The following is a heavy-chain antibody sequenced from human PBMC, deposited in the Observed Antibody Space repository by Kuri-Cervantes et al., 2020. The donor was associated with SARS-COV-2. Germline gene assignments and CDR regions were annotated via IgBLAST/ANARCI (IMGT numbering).Heavy chain of an antibody. J-gene: IGHJ4*02. Sequence: GESLKTSCAASGFTFSSYGVHWVRQAPGKGLEWVAVIWYDGSNKYYADSVKGRFTISRDNSMNTLYLQMNSLRAEDTAVYYCAKSEGHDFWSGYSYFDYWGQGTLVTVSS. D-gene: IGHD3-3*01. V-gene: IGHV3-33*06. CDR1: GFTFSSYG. CDR2: IWYDGSNK. CDR3: AKSEGHDFWSGYSYFDY.